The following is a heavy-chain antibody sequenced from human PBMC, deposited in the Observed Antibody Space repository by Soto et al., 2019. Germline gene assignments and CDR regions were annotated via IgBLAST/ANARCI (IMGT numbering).Heavy chain of an antibody. CDR1: GFTFSSYA. CDR2: ISGSGGST. D-gene: IGHD3-22*01. CDR3: AKGITMLVVVIKT. V-gene: IGHV3-23*01. Sequence: EVRLLESGGGLVQPGGSLRLSSAASGFTFSSYAMTWVRQAPGKGLEWVSVISGSGGSTYYADSVKGRFTISRDNSKNMFYLEMNSLRAEDTAAYYCAKGITMLVVVIKTWGQGTLVSVSS. J-gene: IGHJ5*02.